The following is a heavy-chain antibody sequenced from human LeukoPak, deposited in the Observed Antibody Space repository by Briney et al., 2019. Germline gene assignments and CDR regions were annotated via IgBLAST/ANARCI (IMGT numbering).Heavy chain of an antibody. CDR1: GGSISSYY. CDR2: IYYSGST. D-gene: IGHD2-15*01. Sequence: SETLSLTCTVSGGSISSYYWSWIRQPPGKGLEWIGYIYYSGSTNYNPSLKSRVTISVDTSKNQFSLKLSSVTAAGTAVYYCAREDIRGAFDYWGQGTLVTVSS. J-gene: IGHJ4*02. V-gene: IGHV4-59*01. CDR3: AREDIRGAFDY.